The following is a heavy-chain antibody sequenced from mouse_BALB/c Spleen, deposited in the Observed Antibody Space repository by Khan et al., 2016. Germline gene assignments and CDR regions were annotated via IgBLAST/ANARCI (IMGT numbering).Heavy chain of an antibody. CDR3: ATYGNYEGFAY. CDR1: GYSITSGYY. J-gene: IGHJ3*01. V-gene: IGHV3-6*02. D-gene: IGHD2-1*01. Sequence: EVQLQESGPGLVKPSQSLSLTCSVTGYSITSGYYWNWIRQFPGNKLEWMGYISYDGSNNYNPSLKNRISITRDTSKNQFFLKLNSVTTEDTATYDIATYGNYEGFAYWGQGTLVTVSA. CDR2: ISYDGSN.